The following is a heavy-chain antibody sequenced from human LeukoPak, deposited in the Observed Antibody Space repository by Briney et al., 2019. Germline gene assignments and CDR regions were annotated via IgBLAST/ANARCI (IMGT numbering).Heavy chain of an antibody. CDR1: GVSISSYY. V-gene: IGHV4-59*01. CDR2: IHYSGST. Sequence: SETLSLTCTVSGVSISSYYGSWVRQSPGKGLEWIGYIHYSGSTNYNPSLKSRLTLSVDTSKNQFSLKLSSVTAAAAAVYCCARVVDPRYWYFDLWGRGTLVTVSS. D-gene: IGHD1-26*01. CDR3: ARVVDPRYWYFDL. J-gene: IGHJ2*01.